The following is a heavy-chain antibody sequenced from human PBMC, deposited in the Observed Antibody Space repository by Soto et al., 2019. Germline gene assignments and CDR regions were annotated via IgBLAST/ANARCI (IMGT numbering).Heavy chain of an antibody. V-gene: IGHV1-69*12. CDR3: ARHPGRPYDYYGMDV. Sequence: QVQLVQSGAEVKKPGSSVKVSCKASGGTFSTYAISWVRQAPGQGLEWMGGIIPIFGTADYAQKFQGRVTITADESTSTAYMELSSLRSQDTAVYYCARHPGRPYDYYGMDVWGQGTTVTVSS. D-gene: IGHD2-15*01. CDR2: IIPIFGTA. CDR1: GGTFSTYA. J-gene: IGHJ6*02.